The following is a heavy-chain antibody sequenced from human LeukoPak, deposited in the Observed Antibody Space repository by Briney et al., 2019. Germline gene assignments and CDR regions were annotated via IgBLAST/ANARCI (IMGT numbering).Heavy chain of an antibody. J-gene: IGHJ4*02. V-gene: IGHV1-69*01. CDR1: GGTFSSYA. D-gene: IGHD1-26*01. CDR2: IIPIFGTA. CDR3: VVLWERLGDFFFDF. Sequence: SVKVSCKASGGTFSSYAISWVRQAPGQGLEWMGGIIPIFGTANYAQKFQGRVTITADESTSTAYMELSSLRSEDTAVYFCVVLWERLGDFFFDFWGQGTQVTVSS.